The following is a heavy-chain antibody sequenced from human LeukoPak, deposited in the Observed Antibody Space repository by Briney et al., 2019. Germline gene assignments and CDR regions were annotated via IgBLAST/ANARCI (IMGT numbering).Heavy chain of an antibody. V-gene: IGHV1-46*01. Sequence: ASVKVSCKASGYTFINHYLHWVRQVPGQGLEWMGIINPSSGGTSYAQKFQGRVTMTRATSTSTVYMELSSLRPEDTAVYYCARDPSYCGGDCYAFDIWGQGTMVTVSS. CDR3: ARDPSYCGGDCYAFDI. J-gene: IGHJ3*02. CDR1: GYTFINHY. D-gene: IGHD2-21*02. CDR2: INPSSGGT.